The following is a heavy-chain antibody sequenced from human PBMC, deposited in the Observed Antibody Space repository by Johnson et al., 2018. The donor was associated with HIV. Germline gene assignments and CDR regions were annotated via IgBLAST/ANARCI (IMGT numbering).Heavy chain of an antibody. CDR3: ARGRKDIEAADGLDNDAFDM. V-gene: IGHV3-30*04. CDR2: ISYGGGKK. CDR1: EFTVTNYA. D-gene: IGHD5-12*01. J-gene: IGHJ3*02. Sequence: QVQLVESGGGLVQPGGSLRLSCAVSEFTVTNYAMHWVRLAPGKGLQWVAVISYGGGKKYYGDSVGGRFTLSTDISKNTLYLQMDSLRPEDTAVYYCARGRKDIEAADGLDNDAFDMWGQGTLVTVSS.